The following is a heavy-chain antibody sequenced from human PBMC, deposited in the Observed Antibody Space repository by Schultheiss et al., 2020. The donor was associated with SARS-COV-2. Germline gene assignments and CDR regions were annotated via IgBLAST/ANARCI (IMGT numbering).Heavy chain of an antibody. CDR3: ARTTYSGYDYKLPGRTKGDYGMDV. J-gene: IGHJ6*02. CDR1: GYTFTSYA. CDR2: INTNTGNP. V-gene: IGHV7-4-1*01. D-gene: IGHD5-12*01. Sequence: ASVKVSCKASGYTFTSYAMNWVRQAPGQRLEWMGWINTNTGNPTYAQGFTGRFVFYLDTSVSTAYLQICSLKAEDTAVYYCARTTYSGYDYKLPGRTKGDYGMDVWGQGTTVTVSS.